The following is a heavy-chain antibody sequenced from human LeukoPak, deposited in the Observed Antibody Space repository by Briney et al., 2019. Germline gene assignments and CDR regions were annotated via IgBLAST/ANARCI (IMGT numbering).Heavy chain of an antibody. CDR3: ARESTYYYFDY. Sequence: GSLKLSWAASGFTFSCHWMSWVRQAPGKGLEWVANIKQDGSEKYYVDSVKGRFTISRDNAKNSLYLQMNSLRAEDTAVYYCARESTYYYFDYWGQGTLVTVSS. J-gene: IGHJ4*02. V-gene: IGHV3-7*03. CDR1: GFTFSCHW. D-gene: IGHD3-10*01. CDR2: IKQDGSEK.